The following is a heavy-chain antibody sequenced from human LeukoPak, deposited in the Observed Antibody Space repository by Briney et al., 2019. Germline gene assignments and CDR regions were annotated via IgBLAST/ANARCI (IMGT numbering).Heavy chain of an antibody. Sequence: GSLRLSCAASGFTFSSYWMSWVRQAPGKGMEWVANIKQDGSEKYYVDSVKGRFTISRDNAKNSLYLQMNSLRAEDTAVYYCTGVTAYYFDYWGQGTLVTVSS. V-gene: IGHV3-7*01. CDR2: IKQDGSEK. CDR3: TGVTAYYFDY. CDR1: GFTFSSYW. D-gene: IGHD1-14*01. J-gene: IGHJ4*02.